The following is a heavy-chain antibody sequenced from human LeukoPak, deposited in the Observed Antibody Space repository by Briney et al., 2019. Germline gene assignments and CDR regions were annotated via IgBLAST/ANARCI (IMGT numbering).Heavy chain of an antibody. CDR3: ARGVRAFGY. CDR2: ISSSSSTI. V-gene: IGHV3-48*02. D-gene: IGHD1-26*01. J-gene: IGHJ4*02. CDR1: EFTFSGYS. Sequence: LSGGSLRLSCEASEFTFSGYSMNWVRQAPGKGLEWISYISSSSSTIYYADSVKGRFTISRDHAKHSLYLQMNSLRDEDTAIYFCARGVRAFGYWGQGTLVTVSS.